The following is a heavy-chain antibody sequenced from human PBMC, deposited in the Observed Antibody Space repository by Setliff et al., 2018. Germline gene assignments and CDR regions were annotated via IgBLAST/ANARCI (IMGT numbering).Heavy chain of an antibody. J-gene: IGHJ5*02. CDR2: INPNSGGT. D-gene: IGHD3-9*01. V-gene: IGHV1-2*02. CDR3: ARLTEERWQQLAPNWFDP. Sequence: ASVKVSCKASGYTFTGGFLYWVRQAPGQGLDWMGWINPNSGGTNYAQKSQGRVTMTRDTSISPAYMELIRLRSDDTAVYYCARLTEERWQQLAPNWFDPWGQGTRVTVSS. CDR1: GYTFTGGF.